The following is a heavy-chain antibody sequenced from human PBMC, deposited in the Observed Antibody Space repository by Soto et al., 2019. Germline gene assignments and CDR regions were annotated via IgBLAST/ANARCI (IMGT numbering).Heavy chain of an antibody. CDR2: ISYGSSYT. Sequence: QVQLVESGGGLVKPGGALRLSCEGSGFTFSDYYMTWIRQAPVKGLEWVSYISYGSSYTNYADSVQGRFTISRDNSKNALFLQMNILRTDDTAVYYCARDPNTSSSWWLDPWGRGVLVTVSS. CDR1: GFTFSDYY. V-gene: IGHV3-11*06. D-gene: IGHD6-6*01. J-gene: IGHJ5*02. CDR3: ARDPNTSSSWWLDP.